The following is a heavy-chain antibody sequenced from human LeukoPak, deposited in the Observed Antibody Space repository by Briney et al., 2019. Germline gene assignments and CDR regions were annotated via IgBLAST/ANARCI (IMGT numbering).Heavy chain of an antibody. J-gene: IGHJ5*02. CDR3: AKAPYGSGSDWFDP. Sequence: GGSLRLSCAASGFSSYGMHWVRQAPGKGLEWVSVISGSGGSTDYADSVKGRFIISRDNSKNTLYLQMNSLRVEDTAVYYCAKAPYGSGSDWFDPWGQGTLVTVSS. D-gene: IGHD3-10*01. V-gene: IGHV3-23*01. CDR1: GFSSYG. CDR2: ISGSGGST.